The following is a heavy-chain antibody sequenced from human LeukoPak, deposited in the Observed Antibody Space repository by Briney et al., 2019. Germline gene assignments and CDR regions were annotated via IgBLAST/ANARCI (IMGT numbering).Heavy chain of an antibody. Sequence: ASVEVSCKASGYTFTSYYMHWVRQAPGQGLEWMGIINPSGGSTSYAQKFQGRVTMTRDTSTSTVYMELSSLRSEDTAVYYCARDLRGDYGGAISDYWGQGTLVTVSS. V-gene: IGHV1-46*01. CDR2: INPSGGST. CDR1: GYTFTSYY. J-gene: IGHJ4*02. CDR3: ARDLRGDYGGAISDY. D-gene: IGHD4-17*01.